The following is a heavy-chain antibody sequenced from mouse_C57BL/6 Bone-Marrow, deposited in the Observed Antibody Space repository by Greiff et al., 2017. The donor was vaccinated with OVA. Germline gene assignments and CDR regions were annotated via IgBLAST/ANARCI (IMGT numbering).Heavy chain of an antibody. V-gene: IGHV6-6*01. CDR1: GFTFSDAW. J-gene: IGHJ2*01. Sequence: EVKLVESGGGLVQPGGSMKLSCAASGFTFSDAWMDWVRQSPEKGLEWVAEIRNKANNHATYYAESVKGRFTISRDDSKSSVYLQMNSLRAEDTGIYYCTRVYDYGSSLYDFDDWGQGTTLTVAS. D-gene: IGHD1-1*01. CDR3: TRVYDYGSSLYDFDD. CDR2: IRNKANNHAT.